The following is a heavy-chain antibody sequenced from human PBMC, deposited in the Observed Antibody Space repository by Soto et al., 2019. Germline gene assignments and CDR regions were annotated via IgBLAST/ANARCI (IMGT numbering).Heavy chain of an antibody. CDR2: TIPIFDIT. Sequence: SVKVSCKASGGPYNKYTISWVRQAPGQGLEWMGRTIPIFDITNYAQKFQGRVTITADESTSTAYMDLSSLRSEDTAVYYCALGEYSSSLDYYGMDVWGQGTTVTVSS. CDR1: GGPYNKYT. V-gene: IGHV1-69*02. CDR3: ALGEYSSSLDYYGMDV. D-gene: IGHD6-6*01. J-gene: IGHJ6*02.